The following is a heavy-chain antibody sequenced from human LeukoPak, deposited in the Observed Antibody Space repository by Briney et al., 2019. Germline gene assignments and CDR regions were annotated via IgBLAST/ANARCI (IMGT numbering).Heavy chain of an antibody. CDR3: ARDLNWLLFDY. Sequence: PGGSLRLSCAASGFTFSADWMHWVRQAPGKGLGWVSRVKYDGSTTTYADTVRGGVTISREKAKNILYLQMNSLRVEDTAVYYCARDLNWLLFDYWVRGTLVTVSS. V-gene: IGHV3-74*01. CDR1: GFTFSADW. J-gene: IGHJ4*02. CDR2: VKYDGSTT. D-gene: IGHD3-9*01.